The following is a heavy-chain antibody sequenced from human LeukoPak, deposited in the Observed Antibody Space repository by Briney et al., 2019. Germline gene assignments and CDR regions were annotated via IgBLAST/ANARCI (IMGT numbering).Heavy chain of an antibody. CDR2: ISYDGSNK. CDR3: ARERGDYDILTGYFPIRGLFDY. D-gene: IGHD3-9*01. J-gene: IGHJ4*02. Sequence: GRSLRLSCAASGFTFSSYGMHWVRQAPVKGLEWVAVISYDGSNKYYADSVKGRFTISRDNAKNSLYLQMNSLRAEDTAVYYCARERGDYDILTGYFPIRGLFDYWGQGTLVTVSS. V-gene: IGHV3-30*03. CDR1: GFTFSSYG.